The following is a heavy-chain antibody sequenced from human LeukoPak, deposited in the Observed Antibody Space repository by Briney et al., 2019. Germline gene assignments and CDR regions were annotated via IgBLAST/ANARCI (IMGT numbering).Heavy chain of an antibody. Sequence: GGSLRLSCAASGFTFSSYAMSWVRQAPGKGLEWVSAISGSGGSTYYADSVKGRFTISRDNAKNSLYLHMNSLRVEDTAVYYCAREGSCSSTSCYGTNWFDPRGQGTLVTVST. CDR3: AREGSCSSTSCYGTNWFDP. D-gene: IGHD2-2*01. CDR1: GFTFSSYA. CDR2: ISGSGGST. V-gene: IGHV3-23*01. J-gene: IGHJ5*02.